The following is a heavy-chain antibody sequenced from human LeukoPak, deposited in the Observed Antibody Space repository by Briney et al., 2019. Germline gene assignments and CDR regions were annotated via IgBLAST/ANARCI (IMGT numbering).Heavy chain of an antibody. Sequence: GGSLRLSCAPSGFTFSDYAMHWVRQAPGKGLEWVAVISDDSINKYYADSVKGRFTISRDNSKNTLFLQMNSLRPDDTAVYYCARGRMATVFSQLDSWGRGTLVTVSS. J-gene: IGHJ4*02. V-gene: IGHV3-30*04. CDR2: ISDDSINK. CDR1: GFTFSDYA. D-gene: IGHD5-24*01. CDR3: ARGRMATVFSQLDS.